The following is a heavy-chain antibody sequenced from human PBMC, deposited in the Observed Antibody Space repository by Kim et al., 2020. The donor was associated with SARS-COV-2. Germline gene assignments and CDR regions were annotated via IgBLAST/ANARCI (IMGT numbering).Heavy chain of an antibody. Sequence: ASVKVSCKASGYTFTSYAMHWVRQAPGQRLEWMGWINAGNGNTKYSQKFQGRVTITRDTSASTAYMELSSLRSEDTAVYYCARGKAVAPSFDYWGQGTLVTVSS. J-gene: IGHJ4*02. CDR2: INAGNGNT. CDR3: ARGKAVAPSFDY. D-gene: IGHD6-19*01. V-gene: IGHV1-3*01. CDR1: GYTFTSYA.